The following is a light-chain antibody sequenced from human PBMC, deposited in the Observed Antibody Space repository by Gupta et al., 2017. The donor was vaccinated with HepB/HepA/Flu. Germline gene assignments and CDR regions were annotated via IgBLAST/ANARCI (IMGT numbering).Light chain of an antibody. Sequence: QSVLTQPPSASGTPGQRVTISCSGSNSNIGNNNVYWYQQFPGSAPKLLSDRNSQRPSGVPDRFAGSKAGTSAYPDISGLRAEDEADYYGSEWDDSMSGRVFGGGTKLTVL. CDR1: NSNIGNNN. J-gene: IGLJ3*02. V-gene: IGLV1-47*01. CDR2: RNS. CDR3: SEWDDSMSGRV.